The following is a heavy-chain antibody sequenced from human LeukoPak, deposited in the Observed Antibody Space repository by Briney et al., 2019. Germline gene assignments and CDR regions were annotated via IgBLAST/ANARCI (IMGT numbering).Heavy chain of an antibody. J-gene: IGHJ3*02. D-gene: IGHD5-18*01. CDR1: GFTVSNNY. CDR3: AKGGYGFNDAFDI. V-gene: IGHV3-23*01. CDR2: ISGSGGST. Sequence: GGSLRLSCAASGFTVSNNYMMWVRQAPGKGLEWVSAISGSGGSTYYADSVKGRFTISRDNSKNTLYLQMNSLRAEDTAVYYCAKGGYGFNDAFDIWGQGTMVTVSS.